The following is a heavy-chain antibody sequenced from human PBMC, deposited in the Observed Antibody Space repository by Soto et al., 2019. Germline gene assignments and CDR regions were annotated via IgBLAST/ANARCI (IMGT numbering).Heavy chain of an antibody. Sequence: QVQPVQSGAEVKKPGSSVKVSCKASGGTFSSYAISWVRQAPGQGLEWMGGIIPIFGTANYAQKFQGRVTITADESTSTAYMELSSLRSEDTAVYYCASHGITGTWVYYYGMDVWGQGNTVTVSS. CDR2: IIPIFGTA. CDR1: GGTFSSYA. V-gene: IGHV1-69*12. J-gene: IGHJ6*02. CDR3: ASHGITGTWVYYYGMDV. D-gene: IGHD1-7*01.